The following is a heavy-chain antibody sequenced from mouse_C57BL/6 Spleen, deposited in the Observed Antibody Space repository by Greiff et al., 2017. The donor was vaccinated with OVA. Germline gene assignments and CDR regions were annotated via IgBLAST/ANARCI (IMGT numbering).Heavy chain of an antibody. CDR2: IDPSDSYT. V-gene: IGHV1-50*01. Sequence: QQPGQGLEWIGEIDPSDSYTNYNQKFKGKATLTVDTSSSTAYMQLSSLTSEDSAVYYCAKEGYFDVWGTGTTVTVSS. CDR3: AKEGYFDV. J-gene: IGHJ1*03.